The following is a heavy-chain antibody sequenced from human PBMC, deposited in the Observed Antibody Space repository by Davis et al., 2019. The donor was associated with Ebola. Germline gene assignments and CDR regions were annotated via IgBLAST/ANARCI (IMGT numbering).Heavy chain of an antibody. J-gene: IGHJ4*02. CDR3: ARDAEDYSSSFLAY. CDR1: GYTFTSYV. Sequence: ASVKVSCKASGYTFTSYVIHWVRQAPGQRLEWMGWINVGNGNTKSSQKFQGRVTISRDTSASTAYLELSSLRSEDTAVYYCARDAEDYSSSFLAYWGQGSLVTVSS. D-gene: IGHD6-6*01. V-gene: IGHV1-3*01. CDR2: INVGNGNT.